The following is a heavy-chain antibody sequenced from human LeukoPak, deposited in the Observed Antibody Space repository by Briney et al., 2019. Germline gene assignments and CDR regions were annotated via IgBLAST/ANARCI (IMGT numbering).Heavy chain of an antibody. Sequence: SETLSLTCTVSGVSISSYYWSWVRQPAGKGLEWIGRIYTSGSTNYNPSPKSRVTMSVDTSKNQFSMKLSSVTAADTDVYYCARVQSVMGIDPWGQGTLVTVSS. D-gene: IGHD1-26*01. CDR3: ARVQSVMGIDP. CDR1: GVSISSYY. CDR2: IYTSGST. V-gene: IGHV4-4*07. J-gene: IGHJ5*02.